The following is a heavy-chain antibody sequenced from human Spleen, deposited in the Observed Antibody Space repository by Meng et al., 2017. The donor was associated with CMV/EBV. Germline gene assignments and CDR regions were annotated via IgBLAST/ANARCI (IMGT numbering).Heavy chain of an antibody. V-gene: IGHV3-9*01. Sequence: GGSLRLSCAASGFTFDDYAMHWVRQAPGKGLEWVSGISWNSGSIGYADSVKGRFTISRDNAKNSLYLQMNSLRAEDTAVYYCASLMWSMDVWGQGTTVTVSS. CDR1: GFTFDDYA. D-gene: IGHD1-26*01. J-gene: IGHJ6*02. CDR2: ISWNSGSI. CDR3: ASLMWSMDV.